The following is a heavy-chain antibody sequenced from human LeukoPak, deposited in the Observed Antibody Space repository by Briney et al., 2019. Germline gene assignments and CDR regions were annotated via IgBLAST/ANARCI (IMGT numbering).Heavy chain of an antibody. V-gene: IGHV3-9*01. CDR3: AKDRYYDSSGYYYFDY. J-gene: IGHJ4*02. CDR1: GFTFDDYA. D-gene: IGHD3-22*01. Sequence: GRSLRLSCAASGFTFDDYAMHWVRQAPGKGLEWVSGISWNSGSIGYADSVKGRFTIYRDNAKNSLYLQMNSLRAEDTALYYCAKDRYYDSSGYYYFDYWGQGTLVTVSS. CDR2: ISWNSGSI.